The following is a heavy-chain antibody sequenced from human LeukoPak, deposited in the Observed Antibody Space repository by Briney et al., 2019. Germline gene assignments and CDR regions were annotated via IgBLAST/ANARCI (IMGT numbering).Heavy chain of an antibody. J-gene: IGHJ4*02. CDR1: GFTFSSYA. Sequence: PGGSLRLSCAASGFTFSSYAMSWVRQAPGKGLEWVSGISGAGGSTYYADSVKGRFTISRDNSKDTLYLQMNSLRAEDTAIYYCVKLRTGTATNFDYWGQGTLVTVSS. CDR2: ISGAGGST. CDR3: VKLRTGTATNFDY. V-gene: IGHV3-23*01. D-gene: IGHD1-1*01.